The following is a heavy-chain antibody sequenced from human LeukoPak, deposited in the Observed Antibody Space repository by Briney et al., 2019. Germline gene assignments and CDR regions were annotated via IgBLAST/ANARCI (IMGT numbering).Heavy chain of an antibody. Sequence: GESLKISCKGSGYRFTSYWIGWVRQMPGKGLEWMGIIYPGDSDTRYSPSFQGQVTISADKSISTAYLQWSSLKASDTAMYYCARQGHSSSWGFYSIGYWGQGTLVTVSS. CDR2: IYPGDSDT. CDR1: GYRFTSYW. V-gene: IGHV5-51*01. CDR3: ARQGHSSSWGFYSIGY. D-gene: IGHD6-13*01. J-gene: IGHJ4*02.